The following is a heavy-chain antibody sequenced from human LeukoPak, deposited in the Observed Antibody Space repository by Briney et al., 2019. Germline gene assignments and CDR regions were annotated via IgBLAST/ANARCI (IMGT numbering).Heavy chain of an antibody. V-gene: IGHV3-30*02. J-gene: IGHJ3*02. D-gene: IGHD1-26*01. CDR1: GFTFSSYG. CDR3: AKDWDTWDAFDI. Sequence: GGSLRLSCAASGFTFSSYGMHWVRQAPGKGLEWVAFIRYDGSNKYYADSVKGRFTISRDNSKNTLYLQMNSLRAEDTAVYYCAKDWDTWDAFDIWGQGTMVTVSS. CDR2: IRYDGSNK.